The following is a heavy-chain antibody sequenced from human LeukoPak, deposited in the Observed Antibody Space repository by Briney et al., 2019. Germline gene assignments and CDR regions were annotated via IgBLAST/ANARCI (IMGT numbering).Heavy chain of an antibody. D-gene: IGHD4-17*01. CDR2: IYYSGST. V-gene: IGHV4-59*01. Sequence: PSETLSLTCTVSGGSISSYYWSWIRPPPGKGLEWIGYIYYSGSTNYNPSLKSRVTISVDTSKNQFSLKLSSVTAADTAVYYCATTYGDYGGRRGDAFDIWGQGTMVTVSS. J-gene: IGHJ3*02. CDR3: ATTYGDYGGRRGDAFDI. CDR1: GGSISSYY.